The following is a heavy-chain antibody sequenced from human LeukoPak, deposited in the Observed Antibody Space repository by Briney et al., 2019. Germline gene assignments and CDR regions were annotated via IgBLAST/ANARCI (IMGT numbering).Heavy chain of an antibody. CDR2: ISDDGSNK. D-gene: IGHD3-16*02. J-gene: IGHJ4*02. Sequence: GGSLRLSCAASGFTFSSYAMHWVRQAPGKGLEWVAVISDDGSNKYYADSVKGRFTISRDNSKNTLYLQMNSLRAEDTAVYYCAREANYDYVWGSYRYTEYWGQGTLVTVSS. V-gene: IGHV3-30*04. CDR1: GFTFSSYA. CDR3: AREANYDYVWGSYRYTEY.